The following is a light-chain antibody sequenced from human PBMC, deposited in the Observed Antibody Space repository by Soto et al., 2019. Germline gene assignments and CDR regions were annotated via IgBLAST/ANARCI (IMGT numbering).Light chain of an antibody. CDR1: QSLLHSNGYDY. V-gene: IGKV2-28*01. J-gene: IGKJ5*01. Sequence: DTVMTQFPLSLSVTPGESASICCRSSQSLLHSNGYDYLDWYLQRPGQSPQLLIYLRSERASGVTDRFRGSGSRTDFTPEIIRVEAEDVGIYYCMQARQTLTITFGQGTRLEIK. CDR3: MQARQTLTIT. CDR2: LRS.